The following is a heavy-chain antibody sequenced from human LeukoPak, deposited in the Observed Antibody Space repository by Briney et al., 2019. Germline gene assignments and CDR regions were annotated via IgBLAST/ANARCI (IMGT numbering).Heavy chain of an antibody. J-gene: IGHJ4*02. V-gene: IGHV4-38-2*02. Sequence: PSETLSLTCTVSGYSISSGYYWGWIRQPPGKGLEWIGSIYHSGSTYYNPSLKSRVTISVDTSKNQFSLKLSSVTAADTAVYYCARRVAVDYFDYWGQGTLVTVSS. CDR1: GYSISSGYY. D-gene: IGHD6-19*01. CDR2: IYHSGST. CDR3: ARRVAVDYFDY.